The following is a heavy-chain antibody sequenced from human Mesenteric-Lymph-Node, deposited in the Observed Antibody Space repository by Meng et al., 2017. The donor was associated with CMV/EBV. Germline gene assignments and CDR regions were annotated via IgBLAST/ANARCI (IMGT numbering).Heavy chain of an antibody. V-gene: IGHV4-59*01. CDR1: SISSYY. CDR3: ARLDYFYNSGSYYWNFDY. D-gene: IGHD3-10*01. CDR2: VYYSGIT. Sequence: SISSYYGSWIRQPPGKGLEWIGYVYYSGITNYNPSLKSRVTISLDTSKNQFSLKLSSVTAADTAVYYCARLDYFYNSGSYYWNFDYWGQGTLVTVSS. J-gene: IGHJ4*02.